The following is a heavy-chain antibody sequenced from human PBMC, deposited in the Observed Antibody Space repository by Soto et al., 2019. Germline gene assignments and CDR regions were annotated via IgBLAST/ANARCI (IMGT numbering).Heavy chain of an antibody. Sequence: ASVKVSCKASGYTFTGYYMHWVRQAPGQGLEWMGWINPNSGGTNYAQKFQGWVTMTRDTSISTAYMELSRLRSDDTAVYYCARDFVTTVTTVSYYYYGMDVWGQGTTVTVSS. CDR3: ARDFVTTVTTVSYYYYGMDV. V-gene: IGHV1-2*04. CDR1: GYTFTGYY. CDR2: INPNSGGT. D-gene: IGHD4-17*01. J-gene: IGHJ6*02.